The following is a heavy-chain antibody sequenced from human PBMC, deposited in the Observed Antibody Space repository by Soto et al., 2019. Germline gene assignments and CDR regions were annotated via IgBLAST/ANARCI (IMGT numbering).Heavy chain of an antibody. D-gene: IGHD6-19*01. CDR1: VGSISSVGYY. J-gene: IGHJ4*02. V-gene: IGHV4-31*03. CDR3: ARVFYSGGAVDY. Sequence: QVQLQESGPGLVKPSQTLSLTCTVSVGSISSVGYYWSWIRQHPGKGLEWIGYIYYSGSTYYNPSLKSRVTISVDTSKNQFTLELSSVTAADTAVYYCARVFYSGGAVDYWGQGTLVTVSS. CDR2: IYYSGST.